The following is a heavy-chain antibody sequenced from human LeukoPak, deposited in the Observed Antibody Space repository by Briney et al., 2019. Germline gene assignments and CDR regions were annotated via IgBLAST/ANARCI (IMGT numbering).Heavy chain of an antibody. D-gene: IGHD6-19*01. V-gene: IGHV3-33*01. Sequence: PGRSLRLSCAASGFTFISYAMHWVRQAPGKGLEWVAVIWYDGSNKYYADSVKGRFTIFRDHSKNTLYLQMKSLRAEDTAVYYCARELEIAVAGTLGYWGQGTLVTVSS. CDR3: ARELEIAVAGTLGY. CDR1: GFTFISYA. CDR2: IWYDGSNK. J-gene: IGHJ4*02.